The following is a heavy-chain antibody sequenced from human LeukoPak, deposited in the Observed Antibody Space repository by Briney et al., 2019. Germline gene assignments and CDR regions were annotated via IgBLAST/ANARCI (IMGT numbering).Heavy chain of an antibody. V-gene: IGHV1-2*04. CDR1: GYTFTGYY. J-gene: IGHJ3*02. CDR3: AREGYCSSTSCSLGAFDI. Sequence: ASVKVSCKASGYTFTGYYMHWVRQAPGQGLEWMGWINPNSGGTNYAQKFQGWLTMTRDTSISTAYMELSRLRSDETAVYYCAREGYCSSTSCSLGAFDIXXXGXXXXVSS. D-gene: IGHD2-2*01. CDR2: INPNSGGT.